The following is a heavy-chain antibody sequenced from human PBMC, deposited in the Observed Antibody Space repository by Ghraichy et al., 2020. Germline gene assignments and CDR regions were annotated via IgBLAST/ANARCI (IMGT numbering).Heavy chain of an antibody. CDR3: AITVRENTVTKFLFDY. Sequence: GGSLRLSCAASGFTFSSHGMHWVRQAPGKGLEWVAYIPFDGSNKYYTDSVKGRFTISRDDSKNTLYLQMNSLRAEDTAVYYCAITVRENTVTKFLFDYWGQGTLVSVSS. J-gene: IGHJ4*02. V-gene: IGHV3-30*02. CDR2: IPFDGSNK. D-gene: IGHD4-17*01. CDR1: GFTFSSHG.